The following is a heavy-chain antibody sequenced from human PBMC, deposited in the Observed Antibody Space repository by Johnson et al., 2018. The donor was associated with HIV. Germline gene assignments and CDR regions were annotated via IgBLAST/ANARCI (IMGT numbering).Heavy chain of an antibody. CDR2: MSYDANNE. V-gene: IGHV3-30*04. CDR3: AKEYLGRWAHDYYDSSGSDDAFDI. CDR1: GFTFNNYA. J-gene: IGHJ3*02. Sequence: QVQLVESGGGVVRPGKSLRLSCAASGFTFNNYAMHWVRQAPGKGLEWGAVMSYDANNEYYADSVRGRFTISRDNSKNTLYLQMNSLRAEDTAVYYCAKEYLGRWAHDYYDSSGSDDAFDIWGQGTMVTVSS. D-gene: IGHD3-22*01.